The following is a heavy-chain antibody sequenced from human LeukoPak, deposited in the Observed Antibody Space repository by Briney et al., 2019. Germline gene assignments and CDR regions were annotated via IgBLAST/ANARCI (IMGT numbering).Heavy chain of an antibody. J-gene: IGHJ4*02. CDR3: AKGPNRVAAAGTPDY. CDR1: GFTFSSYA. V-gene: IGHV3-23*01. D-gene: IGHD1-14*01. Sequence: GGSLRLSCAASGFTFSSYAMSWVRQAPGKRLEWVSAISESGGGTYYTDSVKGRFTISRDNSKNTLYLQMNSLRADDTAVYYCAKGPNRVAAAGTPDYWGQGTLVIVSS. CDR2: ISESGGGT.